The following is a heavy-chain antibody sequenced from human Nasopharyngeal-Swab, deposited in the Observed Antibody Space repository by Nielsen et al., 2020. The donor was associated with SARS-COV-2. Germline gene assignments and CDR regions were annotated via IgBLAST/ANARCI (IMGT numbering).Heavy chain of an antibody. D-gene: IGHD6-13*01. Sequence: SETLSLTCTVSGGSISSDYWSWIRQPPGKGLEWIGYIYYIGSTNYNPSLNSRVTISVDTSKNQFSLKLNSVTAADTAVYYCARTAGNYYMDVWGKGTTVTVSS. CDR1: GGSISSDY. J-gene: IGHJ6*03. V-gene: IGHV4-59*01. CDR3: ARTAGNYYMDV. CDR2: IYYIGST.